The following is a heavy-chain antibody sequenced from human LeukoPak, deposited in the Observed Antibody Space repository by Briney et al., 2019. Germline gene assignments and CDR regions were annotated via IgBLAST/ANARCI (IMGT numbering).Heavy chain of an antibody. CDR3: AREAEIVSFDL. CDR2: NDPNSGGT. D-gene: IGHD3-16*02. V-gene: IGHV1-2*02. J-gene: IGHJ2*01. Sequence: ASVKVSCKASGYTFTVNHVHWVRQAPGQGLEWMGWNDPNSGGTKYAQKFQDRVAMTSDTSISTAYMELSGLRSDDTAVYFCAREAEIVSFDLWGRGTRVTVSS. CDR1: GYTFTVNH.